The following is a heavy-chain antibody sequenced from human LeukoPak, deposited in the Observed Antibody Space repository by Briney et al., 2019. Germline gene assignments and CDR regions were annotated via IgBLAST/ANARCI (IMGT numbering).Heavy chain of an antibody. D-gene: IGHD5-24*01. J-gene: IGHJ6*02. CDR2: INTKSGRT. V-gene: IGHV1-2*02. CDR1: GYSFTDYY. Sequence: ASVRVSCKTSGYSFTDYYIHWVRQAPGQGLEWMGWINTKSGRTSSARKFQGRVTMTRDTSITTAYMELSRLRSDDTAMYYCARDEIASRGYGMDVWGQGTTVTVSS. CDR3: ARDEIASRGYGMDV.